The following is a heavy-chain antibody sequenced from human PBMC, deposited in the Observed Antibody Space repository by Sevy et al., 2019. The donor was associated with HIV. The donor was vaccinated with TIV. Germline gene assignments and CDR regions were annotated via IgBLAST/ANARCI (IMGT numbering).Heavy chain of an antibody. Sequence: GGSLRLSCAASGFTFDDYAMHWVRQAPGKGLEWVSGISWNSGSIGYADSVKARFTISRDNAKNSLYLQMNSLRAEDTALYYCAKQYSGYGFGGFDYWGQGTLVTVSS. J-gene: IGHJ4*02. CDR1: GFTFDDYA. CDR2: ISWNSGSI. D-gene: IGHD5-12*01. CDR3: AKQYSGYGFGGFDY. V-gene: IGHV3-9*01.